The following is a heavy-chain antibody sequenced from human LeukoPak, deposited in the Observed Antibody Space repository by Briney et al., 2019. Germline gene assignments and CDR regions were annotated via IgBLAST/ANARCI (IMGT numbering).Heavy chain of an antibody. D-gene: IGHD3-3*01. CDR3: ASLTIFGVAKDY. CDR1: GASFSGYY. CDR2: INHSGST. V-gene: IGHV4-34*01. J-gene: IGHJ4*02. Sequence: KPSETLSLTCAVYGASFSGYYWSWIRQPPGKGLEWIGEINHSGSTNYNPSLKSRVTISVDTSKNQFSLKLSSVTAADTAVYYCASLTIFGVAKDYWGQGTLVTVSS.